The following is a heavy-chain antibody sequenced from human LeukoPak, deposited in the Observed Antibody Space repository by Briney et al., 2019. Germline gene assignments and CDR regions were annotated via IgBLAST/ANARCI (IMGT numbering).Heavy chain of an antibody. CDR2: INHSGST. J-gene: IGHJ6*02. D-gene: IGHD3-3*01. V-gene: IGHV4-34*01. Sequence: SETLSLTCAVYGVSFSGYYWSWIRQPPGKGLEWIGEINHSGSTNYNPSLKSRVTISVDTSKNQFSLKLSSVTAADTAVYYCARGPVDFGVSRAYYGMDVWGQGTTVTVSS. CDR1: GVSFSGYY. CDR3: ARGPVDFGVSRAYYGMDV.